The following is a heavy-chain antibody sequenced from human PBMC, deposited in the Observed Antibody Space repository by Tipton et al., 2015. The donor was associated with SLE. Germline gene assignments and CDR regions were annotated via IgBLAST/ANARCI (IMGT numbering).Heavy chain of an antibody. Sequence: QLVQSGAEVKKPGSSVKVSCKASGGTLSSYAVSWVRQAPGQGLEWMGGIIPKFGTTNYAQKFQGRVRITTDESRSTVNMERSSLRSEDTAVYFCANAEVRQLFFDYWGLGTLVTVSS. J-gene: IGHJ4*02. CDR1: GGTLSSYA. CDR3: ANAEVRQLFFDY. D-gene: IGHD3-10*01. V-gene: IGHV1-69*05. CDR2: IIPKFGTT.